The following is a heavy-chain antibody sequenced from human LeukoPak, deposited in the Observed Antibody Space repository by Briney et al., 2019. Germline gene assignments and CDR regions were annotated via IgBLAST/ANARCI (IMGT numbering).Heavy chain of an antibody. CDR2: IIPILGIA. CDR1: GGTFSSYA. V-gene: IGHV1-69*04. J-gene: IGHJ1*01. CDR3: ASSQLPPEYFQH. D-gene: IGHD2-2*01. Sequence: VASVKVSCKASGGTFSSYAISWVRQAPGQGLEWMGRIIPILGIANYAQKFQGRVTITADKSTSTAYMELSSLRSEDTAVYYCASSQLPPEYFQHWGQGTLVTVSS.